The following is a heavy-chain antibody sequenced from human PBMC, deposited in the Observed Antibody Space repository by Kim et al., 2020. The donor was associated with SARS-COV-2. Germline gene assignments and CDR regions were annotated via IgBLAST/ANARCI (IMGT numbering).Heavy chain of an antibody. CDR3: VRNGRNYGAVH. CDR2: TTRDGDGS. V-gene: IGHV3-64D*06. Sequence: GGSLILSCSASGFTFSDFAIHWVRRAPGKGLQCVSATTRDGDGSYYADSVKDGFTIFRDNSKNTLFLQMSGLRVEDTAVYYCVRNGRNYGAVHWGQGTLVTVSS. CDR1: GFTFSDFA. J-gene: IGHJ4*02. D-gene: IGHD3-16*01.